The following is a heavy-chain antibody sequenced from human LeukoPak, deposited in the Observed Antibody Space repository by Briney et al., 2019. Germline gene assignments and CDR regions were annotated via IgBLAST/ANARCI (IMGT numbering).Heavy chain of an antibody. CDR3: ARLSGYSYYFDY. Sequence: SETLPLTCTVSGGSISSSSYYWGWIRQPPGKGLEWIGSIYYSGSTYYNPSLKSRVTISVDTSKNQFSLKLSSVTAADTAVYYCARLSGYSYYFDYWGQGTLVTVSS. CDR1: GGSISSSSYY. J-gene: IGHJ4*02. D-gene: IGHD3-22*01. V-gene: IGHV4-39*01. CDR2: IYYSGST.